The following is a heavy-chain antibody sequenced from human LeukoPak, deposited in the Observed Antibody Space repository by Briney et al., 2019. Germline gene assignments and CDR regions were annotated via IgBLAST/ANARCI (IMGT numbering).Heavy chain of an antibody. CDR1: GFTFSSYS. CDR2: ISSSSSTI. J-gene: IGHJ4*02. CDR3: ARDAGVLEWLLSSDY. V-gene: IGHV3-48*02. D-gene: IGHD3-3*01. Sequence: GGSLRLSCAASGFTFSSYSMNWVRQAPGKGLEWVSYISSSSSTIYYADSVKGRFTISRDNAKNSLYLQMNSLRDEDTAVYCCARDAGVLEWLLSSDYWGQGTLVTVSS.